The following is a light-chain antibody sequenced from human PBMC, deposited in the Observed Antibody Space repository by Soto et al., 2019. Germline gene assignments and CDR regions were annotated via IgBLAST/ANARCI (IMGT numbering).Light chain of an antibody. J-gene: IGKJ4*01. V-gene: IGKV3-20*01. Sequence: EIVLTQSPGTLSLSPGERATLSCRASQSVNSYLAWYQQKPGQAPRLLIYGASSRATGIPDRFSGSGSGTDFTLTFSRLDPEDFATYYCQQYNSYSPLTFGGGTKVEIK. CDR1: QSVNSY. CDR2: GAS. CDR3: QQYNSYSPLT.